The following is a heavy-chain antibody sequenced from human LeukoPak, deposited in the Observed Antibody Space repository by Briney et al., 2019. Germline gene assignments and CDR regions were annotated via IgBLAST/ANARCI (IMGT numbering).Heavy chain of an antibody. V-gene: IGHV4-34*01. J-gene: IGHJ6*02. CDR1: GGSFSGYY. CDR2: INHSGST. CDR3: AGGQAGRYYYYYGMDV. D-gene: IGHD6-19*01. Sequence: SETLSLTCAVYGGSFSGYYWSWVRQPPGKGLEWIGEINHSGSTNYNPSLKSRATISVDTSKNQFTLKLSSVTAADTAVYYCAGGQAGRYYYYYGMDVWGQGTTVTVSS.